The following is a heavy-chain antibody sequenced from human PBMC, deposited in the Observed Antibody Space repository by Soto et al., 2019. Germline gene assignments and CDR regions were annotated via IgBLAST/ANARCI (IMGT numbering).Heavy chain of an antibody. Sequence: SETLSLTCTVSGGSISSYYWNWIRQPPGKGLEWIVYIYNTGSTNYNPSLKSRVAISVDTYKNQFSLKLSSVTAADTAVYYCARSTRRVTPDYWGQGTLVTVSS. J-gene: IGHJ4*02. CDR2: IYNTGST. CDR1: GGSISSYY. V-gene: IGHV4-59*01. CDR3: ARSTRRVTPDY. D-gene: IGHD2-21*02.